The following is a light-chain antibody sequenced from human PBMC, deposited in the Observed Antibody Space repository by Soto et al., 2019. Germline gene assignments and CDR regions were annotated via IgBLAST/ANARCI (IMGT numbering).Light chain of an antibody. Sequence: QSVLTQPPSVSGAPGQRVTISCAGSSSNIGAGYDVNWYLHHPGQAPKLMIYEVDTRPSGVSDRFSGSKSGNTASLTISGLQAEDEADYYCSSYTSSSTSFVFGSGTKVTGL. V-gene: IGLV1-40*01. CDR3: SSYTSSSTSFV. J-gene: IGLJ1*01. CDR2: EVD. CDR1: SSNIGAGYD.